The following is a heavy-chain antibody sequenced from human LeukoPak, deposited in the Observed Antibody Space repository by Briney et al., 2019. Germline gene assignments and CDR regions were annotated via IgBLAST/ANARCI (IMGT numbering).Heavy chain of an antibody. CDR2: INPGGGST. J-gene: IGHJ3*02. CDR3: ASEMSGYDMYAFDI. D-gene: IGHD5-12*01. V-gene: IGHV1-46*01. Sequence: ASVKVSCKASGYTFTSYYMHWVRQSPGQGREWMGIINPGGGSTSNAQKFQGRVTMARDTFTSTVYMELSSLRSEDTAVYYCASEMSGYDMYAFDIWGQGTLVTVSS. CDR1: GYTFTSYY.